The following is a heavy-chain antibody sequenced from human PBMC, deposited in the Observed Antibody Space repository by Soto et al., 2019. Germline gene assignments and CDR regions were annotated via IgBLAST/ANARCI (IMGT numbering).Heavy chain of an antibody. J-gene: IGHJ5*01. Sequence: EVRLLESGGALIQPGGSLRLSCAASGFTISTYAMNWVRQAPGKGLEWVSGISATGTITYYPDSVKGRFTISRDNSKNTLYLQINSVSPDDTALYYCAREIGAPRGWFDSWGQGTLVTVSS. CDR3: AREIGAPRGWFDS. CDR2: ISATGTIT. CDR1: GFTISTYA. V-gene: IGHV3-23*01.